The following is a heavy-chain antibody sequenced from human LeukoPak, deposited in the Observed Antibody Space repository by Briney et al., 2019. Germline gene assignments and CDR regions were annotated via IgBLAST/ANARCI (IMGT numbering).Heavy chain of an antibody. D-gene: IGHD6-13*01. CDR3: ARDSTSGSSWFFDF. Sequence: PSGTLSLTCAVSGGSINGSEWWNWVRQPPVKGLEWIGEIYHSGSASYNPSFKSRVAISIDKSKNQFSLKLSSVTAADTAVYYCARDSTSGSSWFFDFWGQGTLVTVSS. CDR1: GGSINGSEW. J-gene: IGHJ4*02. V-gene: IGHV4-4*02. CDR2: IYHSGSA.